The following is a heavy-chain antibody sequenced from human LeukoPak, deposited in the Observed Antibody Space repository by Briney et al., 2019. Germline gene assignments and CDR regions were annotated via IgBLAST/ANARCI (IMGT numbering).Heavy chain of an antibody. V-gene: IGHV3-23*01. Sequence: GGSLRLSCAASTFAFSSYAMTWVRQAPGKGLEWVSSITATGGISYADSVKGRFTISRDNSKSTLYLQMNSLRAEDTAVYYCAKDLREVDTAIFDYWGQGTLVTVSS. CDR3: AKDLREVDTAIFDY. CDR2: ITATGGIS. CDR1: TFAFSSYA. J-gene: IGHJ4*02. D-gene: IGHD5-18*01.